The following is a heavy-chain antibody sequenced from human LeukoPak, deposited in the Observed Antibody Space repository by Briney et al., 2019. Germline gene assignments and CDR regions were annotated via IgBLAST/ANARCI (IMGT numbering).Heavy chain of an antibody. J-gene: IGHJ5*02. Sequence: PGGSLRLSCAASGFTFSSYWMSWVRQAPGKGLEWVANIKQDGSEKYYVDSVKGRFTISRDNAKNSLYLQMNSLRAEDAAVYYCARDLHPDIVVVPAAISWFDPWGQGTLVIVSS. CDR1: GFTFSSYW. D-gene: IGHD2-2*01. CDR3: ARDLHPDIVVVPAAISWFDP. V-gene: IGHV3-7*01. CDR2: IKQDGSEK.